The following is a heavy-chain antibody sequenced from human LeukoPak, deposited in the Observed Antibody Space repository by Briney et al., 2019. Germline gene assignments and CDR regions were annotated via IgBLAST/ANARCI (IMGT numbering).Heavy chain of an antibody. J-gene: IGHJ3*02. CDR1: GFTFSSYW. CDR2: IKQDGSEK. V-gene: IGHV3-7*01. CDR3: AREIVVVTAHAFDI. D-gene: IGHD2-21*02. Sequence: GGSLRLSCAASGFTFSSYWMSWVRQAPGKGLEWVANIKQDGSEKYYVDSVKGRFTISRDNAKNSLYLQMNSLRAEDTAVYYCAREIVVVTAHAFDIWGQGTMVTVSS.